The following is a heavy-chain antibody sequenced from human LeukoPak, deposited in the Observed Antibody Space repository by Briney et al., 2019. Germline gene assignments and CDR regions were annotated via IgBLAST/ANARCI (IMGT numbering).Heavy chain of an antibody. V-gene: IGHV4-39*07. CDR3: ARDYSSSLNDAFDI. CDR1: GGSISSSSYY. D-gene: IGHD6-6*01. J-gene: IGHJ3*02. Sequence: SETLSLTCTVSGGSISSSSYYWGWIRQPPGKGLEWIGSIYYGGSTYYNPSLKSRVTISVDTSKNQFSLKLSSVTAADTAVYYCARDYSSSLNDAFDIWGQGTMVTVSS. CDR2: IYYGGST.